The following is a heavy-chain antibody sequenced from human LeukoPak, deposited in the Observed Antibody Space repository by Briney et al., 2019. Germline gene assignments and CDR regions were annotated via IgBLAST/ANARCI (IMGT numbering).Heavy chain of an antibody. V-gene: IGHV3-7*01. CDR1: GFTFSTYL. CDR2: IKKDGSEK. Sequence: GGSLRLSCAASGFTFSTYLMSWVRQAPGKGLEWVANIKKDGSEKYYVESVKGSFTISRDNAKNSLYLQMNSLRAEDTAMYYCARDSAGNDYWGQGTLVTVSS. J-gene: IGHJ4*02. CDR3: ARDSAGNDY. D-gene: IGHD6-13*01.